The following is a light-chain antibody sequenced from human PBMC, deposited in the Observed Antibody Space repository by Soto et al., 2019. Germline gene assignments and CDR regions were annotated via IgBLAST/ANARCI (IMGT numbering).Light chain of an antibody. CDR1: QSLVHSDGNTY. CDR3: MRGRQFPQT. Sequence: DIVITQTPLSSPVTLGQPASISCRSSQSLVHSDGNTYLSWLQQRPGQPTRPLIYRISKRFSGDPDRFSGSGAGTDFTLKIIRVEARDVGVYYCMRGRQFPQTFGQGTKGEIQ. V-gene: IGKV2-24*01. CDR2: RIS. J-gene: IGKJ1*01.